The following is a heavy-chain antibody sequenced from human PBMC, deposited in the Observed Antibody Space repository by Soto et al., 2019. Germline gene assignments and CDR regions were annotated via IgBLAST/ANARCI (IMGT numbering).Heavy chain of an antibody. Sequence: QVQLLESGGGVVQPGRSLRLSCTVSAFSFSTYGMHWVRQAPGKGLEWVAIVWADGATKYYADSARGRFTISRDNSENTLYLQMNSLRAEDTAVYYCATGRPGPVSTFPLFEYWGQGTLVTVSS. D-gene: IGHD3-3*02. CDR3: ATGRPGPVSTFPLFEY. CDR1: AFSFSTYG. V-gene: IGHV3-33*01. CDR2: VWADGATK. J-gene: IGHJ4*02.